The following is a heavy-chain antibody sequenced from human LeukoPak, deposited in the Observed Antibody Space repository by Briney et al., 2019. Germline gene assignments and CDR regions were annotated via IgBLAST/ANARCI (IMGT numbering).Heavy chain of an antibody. CDR1: GGSFSGYY. D-gene: IGHD2-2*01. V-gene: IGHV4-34*09. CDR2: INHRGST. J-gene: IGHJ2*01. CDR3: ARDRGRKYQMQFWYFDL. Sequence: PSETLSLTCAVYGGSFSGYYWSWNRQPPGKGLEWIGEINHRGSTNYNPSLKSRLTISGDTSKNQFSLKLSSVTAADTAVYYCARDRGRKYQMQFWYFDLWGRGTLVTVSS.